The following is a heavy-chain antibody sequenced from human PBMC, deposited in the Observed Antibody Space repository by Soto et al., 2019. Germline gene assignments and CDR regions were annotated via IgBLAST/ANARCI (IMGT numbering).Heavy chain of an antibody. V-gene: IGHV3-33*01. CDR1: GFTFRSYN. D-gene: IGHD6-13*01. J-gene: IGHJ4*02. Sequence: VQLVESGGGVVQPGGSLRLSCAASGFTFRSYNMHWVRQAPGEGLEWVAVIWYDARNKYYADSVKGRFTISRDNSKNTLYLQMNSLRAEDTAVYYCARELAAAGSFDYWGQGTLVTVSS. CDR2: IWYDARNK. CDR3: ARELAAAGSFDY.